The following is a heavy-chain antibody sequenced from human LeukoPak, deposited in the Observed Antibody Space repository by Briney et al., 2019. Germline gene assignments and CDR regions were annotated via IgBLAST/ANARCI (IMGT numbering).Heavy chain of an antibody. J-gene: IGHJ4*01. V-gene: IGHV1-8*01. CDR2: MNPNSGNT. CDR3: ARDRDVDDFDS. CDR1: GYTFTSYD. D-gene: IGHD2-15*01. Sequence: ASVNVSFKASGYTFTSYDINWVRQATGQGLEWMGWMNPNSGNTGYAQKFQGRVTMTRNTSISTAYMELSSLRSEDTAVYYCARDRDVDDFDSWGHGTLVTVSS.